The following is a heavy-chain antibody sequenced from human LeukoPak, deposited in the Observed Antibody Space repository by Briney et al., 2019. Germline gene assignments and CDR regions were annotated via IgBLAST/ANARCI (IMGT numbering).Heavy chain of an antibody. CDR1: GGTFSSYA. CDR2: IIPIFGTA. Sequence: SVKVSCKASGGTFSSYAISWVRQAPGQGLEWMGGIIPIFGTANYAQKFQGRVTITADESTSTAYMELSSLRSEDTAAYYCAGPGSGSYYNPSSGMDVWGQGTTVTVSS. V-gene: IGHV1-69*01. CDR3: AGPGSGSYYNPSSGMDV. J-gene: IGHJ6*02. D-gene: IGHD3-10*01.